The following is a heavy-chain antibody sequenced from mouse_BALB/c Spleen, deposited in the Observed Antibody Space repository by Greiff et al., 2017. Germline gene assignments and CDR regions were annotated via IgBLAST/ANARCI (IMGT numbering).Heavy chain of an antibody. D-gene: IGHD2-4*01. CDR2: ISSGGSYT. Sequence: EVKLMESGGGLVKPGGSLKLSCAASGFTFSSYAMSWVRQSPEKRLEWVAEISSGGSYTYYPDTVTGRFTISRDNAKNTLYLEMSSLRSEDTAMYYCARVGITMDYWGQGTSVTVSS. CDR3: ARVGITMDY. V-gene: IGHV5-9-4*01. J-gene: IGHJ4*01. CDR1: GFTFSSYA.